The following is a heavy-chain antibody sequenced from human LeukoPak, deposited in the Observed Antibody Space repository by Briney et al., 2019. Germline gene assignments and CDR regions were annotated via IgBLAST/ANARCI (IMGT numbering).Heavy chain of an antibody. V-gene: IGHV3-66*01. CDR2: IYSGGST. Sequence: GGSLRLSCAASGFTVSSNYMSWVRQAPGKGLEWVSVIYSGGSTYYADSVKGRFTISRDNSKNTLYLQMNSLRAEDTAVYYCAREGNYPIGDYWGQGTLVTVSS. CDR3: AREGNYPIGDY. D-gene: IGHD3-10*01. CDR1: GFTVSSNY. J-gene: IGHJ4*02.